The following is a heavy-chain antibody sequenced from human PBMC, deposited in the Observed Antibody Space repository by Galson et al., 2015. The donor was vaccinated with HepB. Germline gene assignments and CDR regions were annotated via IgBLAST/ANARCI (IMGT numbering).Heavy chain of an antibody. V-gene: IGHV3-11*06. J-gene: IGHJ2*01. D-gene: IGHD6-13*01. CDR3: ARIGVAAAGTDWYFDL. CDR1: GFTFSDYY. CDR2: ISSSSSYT. Sequence: SLRLSCAASGFTFSDYYMSWIRQAPGKGLEWVSYISSSSSYTNYADSVKGRFTISRDNAKNSLYLQMNSLRAEDTAVYYCARIGVAAAGTDWYFDLWGRGTLVTVSS.